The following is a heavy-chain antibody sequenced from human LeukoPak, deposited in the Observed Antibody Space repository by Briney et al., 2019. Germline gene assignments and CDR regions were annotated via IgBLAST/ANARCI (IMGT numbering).Heavy chain of an antibody. Sequence: GSLRLSCAASGFTFSSYAMHWVRQAPGKGLEWVAVIWYDGSNKYYADSVKGRFTISRDNSKNTLYLQMNSLRAEDTAVYYCARDGPYNWNYIDYWGQGTLVTVSS. CDR3: ARDGPYNWNYIDY. CDR2: IWYDGSNK. V-gene: IGHV3-33*08. J-gene: IGHJ4*02. D-gene: IGHD1-20*01. CDR1: GFTFSSYA.